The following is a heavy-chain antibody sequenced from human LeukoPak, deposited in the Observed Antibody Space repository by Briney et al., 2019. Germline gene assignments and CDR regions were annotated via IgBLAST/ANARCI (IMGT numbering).Heavy chain of an antibody. CDR3: AREGDGRSGEVRAFEI. Sequence: ASVKVSCKASGYTFNTYGVTWVRQAPGQGLEWMGWISPYNGNTNYAQKLQGRVTMTTDTFTSTAYMELRSLRSDDTAVYYCAREGDGRSGEVRAFEIWGQGTMVTVSS. D-gene: IGHD3-10*01. CDR2: ISPYNGNT. J-gene: IGHJ3*02. V-gene: IGHV1-18*01. CDR1: GYTFNTYG.